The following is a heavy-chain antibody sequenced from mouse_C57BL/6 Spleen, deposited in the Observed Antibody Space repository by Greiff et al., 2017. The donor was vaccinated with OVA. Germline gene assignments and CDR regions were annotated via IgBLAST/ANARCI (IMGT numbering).Heavy chain of an antibody. V-gene: IGHV5-9-1*02. Sequence: EVMLVESGEGLVKPGGSLKLSCAASGFTFSSYAMSWVRQTPEKRLEWVAYISSGGDYIYYADTVKGRFTISRDNARNTLYLQMSSLKSEDTAMYYCTRGTGTGWYFDVWGTGTTVTVSS. CDR2: ISSGGDYI. D-gene: IGHD4-1*01. CDR1: GFTFSSYA. CDR3: TRGTGTGWYFDV. J-gene: IGHJ1*03.